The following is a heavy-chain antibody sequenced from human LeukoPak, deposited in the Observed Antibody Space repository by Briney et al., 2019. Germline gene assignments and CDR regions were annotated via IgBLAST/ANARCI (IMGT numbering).Heavy chain of an antibody. CDR1: GGSISNYY. J-gene: IGHJ5*02. Sequence: SETLSLTCTISGGSISNYYWSWIRQPPGKGLEWIGYIYHSGNTNYNPSLKSRVTVSVDTSKDQFSLRLTSVTAADTAVYYCARDSGTTGEVKFDPWGQGTLVTVSS. CDR3: ARDSGTTGEVKFDP. CDR2: IYHSGNT. V-gene: IGHV4-59*01. D-gene: IGHD3-10*01.